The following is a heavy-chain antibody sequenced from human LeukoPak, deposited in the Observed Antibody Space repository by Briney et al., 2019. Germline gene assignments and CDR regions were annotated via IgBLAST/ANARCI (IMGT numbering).Heavy chain of an antibody. V-gene: IGHV3-64D*06. J-gene: IGHJ4*02. Sequence: EGSLRLSCSVSGFTFSTYVMHWVRQAPGKGLEYVSAISSNGDNTYYADSVKGRFTISRDNSKNTLYLQMSSLRADDTAVYYCVRGTGYWGQGTLVTVSS. CDR3: VRGTGY. CDR2: ISSNGDNT. CDR1: GFTFSTYV.